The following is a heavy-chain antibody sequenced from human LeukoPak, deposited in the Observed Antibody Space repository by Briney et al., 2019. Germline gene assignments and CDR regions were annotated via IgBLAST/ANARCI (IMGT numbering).Heavy chain of an antibody. CDR2: MCGSAGCT. CDR1: GFSFNLYA. CDR3: AKRFAGPSIRSEYYFDY. D-gene: IGHD3-3*02. Sequence: PGGSLRLSCAASGFSFNLYAMSWVRLAPGKGLQWVASMCGSAGCTYYEDSVRGRFTISRDTSKNTLYLQMNSLNAEDTAVYYCAKRFAGPSIRSEYYFDYWGQGTLGTVSS. V-gene: IGHV3-23*01. J-gene: IGHJ4*02.